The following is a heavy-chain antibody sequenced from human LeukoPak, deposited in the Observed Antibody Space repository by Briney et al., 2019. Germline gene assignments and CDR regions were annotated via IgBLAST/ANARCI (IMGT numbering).Heavy chain of an antibody. CDR3: ARCEGVRGVSLLRYYYYYMDV. Sequence: SVKVSCKASGGTFSSYATSWVRQAPGQGLEWMGGIIPIFGTANYAQKFQGRVTITADESTSTAYMELSSLRSEDTAVYYCARCEGVRGVSLLRYYYYYMDVWGKGTTVTISS. CDR1: GGTFSSYA. D-gene: IGHD3-10*01. V-gene: IGHV1-69*13. J-gene: IGHJ6*03. CDR2: IIPIFGTA.